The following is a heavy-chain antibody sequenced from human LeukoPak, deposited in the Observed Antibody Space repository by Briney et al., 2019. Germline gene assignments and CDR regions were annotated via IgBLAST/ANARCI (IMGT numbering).Heavy chain of an antibody. Sequence: GGSLRLSCAVSGFTFSSYEMNWVRQAPGKGLEWVSYISSSGSTIYYADSVKGRFTISRDYAKNSLYLQMNSLRAEDTAVYYCARDRGGYNFGFGYWGQGTLVTVSS. CDR1: GFTFSSYE. D-gene: IGHD5-24*01. CDR2: ISSSGSTI. V-gene: IGHV3-48*03. CDR3: ARDRGGYNFGFGY. J-gene: IGHJ4*02.